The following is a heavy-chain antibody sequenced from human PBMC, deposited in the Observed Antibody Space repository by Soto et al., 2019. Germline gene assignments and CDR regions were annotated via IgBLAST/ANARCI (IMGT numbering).Heavy chain of an antibody. V-gene: IGHV3-30-3*01. CDR3: ASLGNTYYYGSGSFRNWFDP. J-gene: IGHJ5*02. D-gene: IGHD3-10*01. Sequence: QVQLVESGGGVVQPGRSLRLSCAASGFTFSSYAMHWVRQAPGKGLEWVAVISYDGSSKYYADSVKGRFTISRDNSKNTLYLQMNSLRAEDTAVYYCASLGNTYYYGSGSFRNWFDPWGQGTLVTVSS. CDR1: GFTFSSYA. CDR2: ISYDGSSK.